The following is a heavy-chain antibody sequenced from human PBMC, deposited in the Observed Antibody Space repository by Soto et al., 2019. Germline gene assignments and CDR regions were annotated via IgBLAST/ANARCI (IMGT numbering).Heavy chain of an antibody. Sequence: GGSLRLSCVGSGFTFSTYSIHWVRQAPGKGLEWVSSISSRSDIYYANSVKGRFTISRDNVKNSVSLQMNSLRAEDTAVYYCAREYTAWPLAYGLDVWGQGTTVTVSS. D-gene: IGHD2-2*02. CDR1: GFTFSTYS. J-gene: IGHJ6*02. CDR3: AREYTAWPLAYGLDV. CDR2: ISSRSDI. V-gene: IGHV3-21*01.